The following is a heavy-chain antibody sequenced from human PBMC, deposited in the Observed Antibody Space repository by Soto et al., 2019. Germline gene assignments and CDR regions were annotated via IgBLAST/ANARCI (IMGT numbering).Heavy chain of an antibody. J-gene: IGHJ4*02. D-gene: IGHD6-19*01. V-gene: IGHV3-73*01. Sequence: PVGSLRLSCAASGFTFSGSTIHWVRQTSGKGLEWVGRIPSKTNTYATAYAASVKGRFTISRDDSKNTAYLQMDSLKTEDTAVYYCTRQHLDVPVASAIDYWGQGTLVTVSS. CDR1: GFTFSGST. CDR3: TRQHLDVPVASAIDY. CDR2: IPSKTNTYAT.